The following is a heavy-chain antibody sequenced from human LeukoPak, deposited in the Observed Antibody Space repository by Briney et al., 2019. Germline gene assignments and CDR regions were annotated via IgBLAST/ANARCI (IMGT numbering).Heavy chain of an antibody. J-gene: IGHJ4*02. D-gene: IGHD3-10*01. CDR3: AKDVDPFGSGSYVEGFDY. CDR1: GFTFSSYA. V-gene: IGHV3-30*04. CDR2: ISYDGSNK. Sequence: GRSLRLSCAASGFTFSSYAMHWVRQAPGKGLEWVAVISYDGSNKYYADSVKGRFTISRDNSENTLYLQMNSLRAEDTAVYYCAKDVDPFGSGSYVEGFDYWGQGTLVTVSS.